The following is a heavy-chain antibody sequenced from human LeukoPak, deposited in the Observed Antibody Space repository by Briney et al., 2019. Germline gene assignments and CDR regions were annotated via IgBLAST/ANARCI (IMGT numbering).Heavy chain of an antibody. CDR2: VSDDGQ. V-gene: IGHV3-30*04. D-gene: IGHD3-16*01. CDR1: GFTFRNYA. J-gene: IGHJ4*02. CDR3: AKDMGYTSMLSDE. Sequence: GGSLRLSCSASGFTFRNYAMHWVRQAPGKGLEWVALVSDDGQYYADSVKGRFTISRDNSKNTVYLQMNSLRAEDTAVYYCAKDMGYTSMLSDEWGQGTLVTVSS.